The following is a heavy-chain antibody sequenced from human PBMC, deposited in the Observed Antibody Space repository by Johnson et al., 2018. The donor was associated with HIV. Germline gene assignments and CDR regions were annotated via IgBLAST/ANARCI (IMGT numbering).Heavy chain of an antibody. Sequence: VQLVESGGGLVQPGGSLRLSCAASGFTVSSNYMSWVRQAPGKGLVWVSVIYSGGSTHYADSVKGRFTISRDNSKNTLYLQMNSLRTEDTAVYYCARDRRFGDPGAFEIWGQGTMVTVSS. V-gene: IGHV3-66*02. CDR2: IYSGGST. D-gene: IGHD2-21*02. CDR1: GFTVSSNY. CDR3: ARDRRFGDPGAFEI. J-gene: IGHJ3*02.